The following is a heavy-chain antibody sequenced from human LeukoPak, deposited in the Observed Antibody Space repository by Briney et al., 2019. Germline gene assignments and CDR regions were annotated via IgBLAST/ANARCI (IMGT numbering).Heavy chain of an antibody. CDR2: IKTKFYGGST. CDR1: GFTFGVYA. J-gene: IGHJ4*02. V-gene: IGHV3-49*03. D-gene: IGHD6-19*01. CDR3: AKDRGAVTGITFDY. Sequence: GGSLRLSCTGSGFTFGVYAVSWFRQAPGKGREWIGFIKTKFYGGSTQYAAPVLGRFTISRDNFDNTLYLQMNGLRVEDTAVYYCAKDRGAVTGITFDYWGQGPLAPVPS.